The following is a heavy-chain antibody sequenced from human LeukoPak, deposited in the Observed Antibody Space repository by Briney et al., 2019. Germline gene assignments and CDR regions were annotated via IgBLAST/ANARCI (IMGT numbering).Heavy chain of an antibody. D-gene: IGHD1-26*01. CDR1: GLTVSNNY. V-gene: IGHV3-53*05. J-gene: IGHJ3*01. Sequence: GGSLRLSCAASGLTVSNNYMSWVRQAPGKGLEWGSVAYGGGSTYYADSVKGRFTISRDNSTNTLYLQMNSLRTEDTAVYYCAKANPLIVGARAGGPINFWGQGTMVTVSS. CDR3: AKANPLIVGARAGGPINF. CDR2: AYGGGST.